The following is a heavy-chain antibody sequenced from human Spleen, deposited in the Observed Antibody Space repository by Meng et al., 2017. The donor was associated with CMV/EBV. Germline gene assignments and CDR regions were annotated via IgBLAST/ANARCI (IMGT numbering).Heavy chain of an antibody. CDR2: ISASGSTA. J-gene: IGHJ4*02. V-gene: IGHV3-23*01. CDR1: GFTFSSYA. Sequence: GGSLRLSCAASGFTFSSYAMNWVRQAPGRGLEWVSTISASGSTADYADSVKGRFTIPRDNSKNTLYLQMNSLRAEDTAIYYCAKARVAYDFWSDRKKRPCHFDSWGQGTLVTVSS. D-gene: IGHD3-3*01. CDR3: AKARVAYDFWSDRKKRPCHFDS.